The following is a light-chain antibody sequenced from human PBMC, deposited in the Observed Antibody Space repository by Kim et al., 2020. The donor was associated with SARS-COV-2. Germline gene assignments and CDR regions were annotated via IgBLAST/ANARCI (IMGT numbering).Light chain of an antibody. Sequence: QPASVSGSPGQSITISCTGTSSDVGGYNYVSWYQQHPGKAPKLMIYDVSKRPSGVSNRFSGSKSGNTASLTISGLQAEDEADYYCSSYTSSSPYVFGTGTKVTVL. CDR1: SSDVGGYNY. V-gene: IGLV2-14*01. J-gene: IGLJ1*01. CDR3: SSYTSSSPYV. CDR2: DVS.